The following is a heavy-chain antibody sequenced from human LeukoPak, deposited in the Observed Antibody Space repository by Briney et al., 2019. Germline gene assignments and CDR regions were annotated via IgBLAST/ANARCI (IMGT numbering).Heavy chain of an antibody. J-gene: IGHJ4*02. CDR2: INHSGST. CDR3: ARSRRGIPAAGTNDY. Sequence: SETLSLTCTVSGYSISSGYYWGWIRQPPGKGLEWIGEINHSGSTNYNPSLKSRVTISVDTSKNQFSLKLSSVTAADTAVYYCARSRRGIPAAGTNDYWGQGTLVTVSS. CDR1: GYSISSGYY. D-gene: IGHD6-13*01. V-gene: IGHV4-38-2*02.